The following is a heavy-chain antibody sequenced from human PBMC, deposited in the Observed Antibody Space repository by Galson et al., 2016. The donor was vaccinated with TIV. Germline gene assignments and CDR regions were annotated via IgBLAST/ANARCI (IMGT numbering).Heavy chain of an antibody. CDR3: ARVRYCSSVSCSFDNTWFDP. V-gene: IGHV7-4-1*02. CDR1: GYSFSRHA. J-gene: IGHJ5*02. CDR2: INTNTGNP. Sequence: SVKVSCKASGYSFSRHALNWVRQAPGQGLEWMGWINTNTGNPMYSQGFTGRFVFSLDNSVSTAYLQISSLKAYDTAVYYCARVRYCSSVSCSFDNTWFDPWGQGTRVTVSS. D-gene: IGHD2-2*01.